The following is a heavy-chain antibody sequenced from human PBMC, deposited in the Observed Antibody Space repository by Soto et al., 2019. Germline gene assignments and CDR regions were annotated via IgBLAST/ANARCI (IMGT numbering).Heavy chain of an antibody. CDR1: GFTVSSYA. CDR3: AKDLRHGDYVYFDY. CDR2: ISGSGGST. V-gene: IGHV3-23*01. J-gene: IGHJ4*02. Sequence: HPGGSLRLSDGASGFTVSSYAMSRVRQAPGKGPEWVSAISGSGGSTYYADSVKGRFTISRDNSKNTLYLQMNRLRAEDTAVYYCAKDLRHGDYVYFDYWGQGT. D-gene: IGHD4-17*01.